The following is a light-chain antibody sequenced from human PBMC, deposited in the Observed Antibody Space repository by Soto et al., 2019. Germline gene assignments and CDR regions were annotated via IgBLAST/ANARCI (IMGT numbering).Light chain of an antibody. J-gene: IGKJ4*01. V-gene: IGKV1-5*03. Sequence: DIQMTQSPSTLSASVGDRVTITCRASQSISSWLAWYQQKPGKAPKLLIYKASSLESGVPSRFSGSGSGTEFTLTISSLQSDYFATYYCQQYNSYPLTFGGGTKVDIK. CDR3: QQYNSYPLT. CDR2: KAS. CDR1: QSISSW.